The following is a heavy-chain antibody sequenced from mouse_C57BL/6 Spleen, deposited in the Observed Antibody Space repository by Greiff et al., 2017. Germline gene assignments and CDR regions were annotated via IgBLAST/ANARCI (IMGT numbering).Heavy chain of an antibody. J-gene: IGHJ4*01. CDR3: VRDLPYDYEGDY. CDR2: IRSKSSNYAT. V-gene: IGHV10-3*01. CDR1: GFTFNTYA. D-gene: IGHD2-4*01. Sequence: EVQLVESGGGLVQPKGSLKLSCAASGFTFNTYAMHWVRPAPGTGLEWVARIRSKSSNYATYYADSVKDRFTISRDDSQSMLYLQMNNLKTEDTAMYYCVRDLPYDYEGDYWGQGTSVTVSS.